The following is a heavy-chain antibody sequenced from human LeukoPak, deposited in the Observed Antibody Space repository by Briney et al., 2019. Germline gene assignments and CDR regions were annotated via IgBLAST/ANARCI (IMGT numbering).Heavy chain of an antibody. CDR1: GYIFTDFY. CDR3: AREGSGSSPPVDY. D-gene: IGHD5-12*01. CDR2: INPSGGST. V-gene: IGHV1-46*01. Sequence: ASMKVSCKTSGYIFTDFYIHWVRQAPGQGLEWMGIINPSGGSTSYAQKFQGRVTMTRDMSTSTVYMELSSLRSEDTAVYYCAREGSGSSPPVDYWGQGTLVTVSS. J-gene: IGHJ4*02.